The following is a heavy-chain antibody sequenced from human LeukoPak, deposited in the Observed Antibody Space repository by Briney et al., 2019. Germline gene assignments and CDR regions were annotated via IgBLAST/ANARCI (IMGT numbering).Heavy chain of an antibody. J-gene: IGHJ6*02. Sequence: PGGSLRLSCAPSGFTPSIFWTSWVRPAPGKELEWVAIINTDGSESNCVDSVEGRFTVSRDNTKISLYLQMNSLRAEDTAAYYCARDTLSGVIIDPRMDVWGQGTTVTVSS. CDR2: INTDGSES. D-gene: IGHD3-3*01. CDR1: GFTPSIFW. V-gene: IGHV3-7*01. CDR3: ARDTLSGVIIDPRMDV.